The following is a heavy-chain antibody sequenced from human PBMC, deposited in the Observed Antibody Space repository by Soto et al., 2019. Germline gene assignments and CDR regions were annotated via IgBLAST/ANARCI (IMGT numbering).Heavy chain of an antibody. Sequence: PSETLSLTCTVSGGSISSYYWSWIRQPPGKGLEWIGYIYYSGSTNYNPSLKSRVTISVDTSKNQFSLKLSSVTAADTAVYYCARGSPHGDYTPYNWFDPWGQGTLVTVSS. D-gene: IGHD4-17*01. CDR3: ARGSPHGDYTPYNWFDP. J-gene: IGHJ5*02. V-gene: IGHV4-59*01. CDR2: IYYSGST. CDR1: GGSISSYY.